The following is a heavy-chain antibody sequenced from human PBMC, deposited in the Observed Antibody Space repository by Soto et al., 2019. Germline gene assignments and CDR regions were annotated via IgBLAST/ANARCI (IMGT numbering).Heavy chain of an antibody. CDR1: GGSINTDSW. V-gene: IGHV4-4*02. CDR3: ASREEARPF. Sequence: SETLSLTCAVSGGSINTDSWWTWVRQPPGKGLEWIGEIHRSRGTNYNSSLKSRVTISIDRSTNHFSLRLYSATAADTAVYYCASREEARPFWGQGTLVTVSS. J-gene: IGHJ4*02. D-gene: IGHD6-6*01. CDR2: IHRSRGT.